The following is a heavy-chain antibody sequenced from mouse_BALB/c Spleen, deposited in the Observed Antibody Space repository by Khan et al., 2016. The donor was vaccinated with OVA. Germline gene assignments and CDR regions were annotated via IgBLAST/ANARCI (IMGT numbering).Heavy chain of an antibody. D-gene: IGHD2-3*01. CDR3: SRMDTTSPDY. J-gene: IGHJ2*01. V-gene: IGHV1-77*01. Sequence: QVQLKQSGTELTRPGASVKLSCKSSGYTFTDYYITWVKQRTGQGLEWIGEIYPGSGNPYYNEKVKGKATLTADKSSNTAYMQLSSLTSADSAAYFRSRMDTTSPDYWGQGTTLTVSS. CDR1: GYTFTDYY. CDR2: IYPGSGNP.